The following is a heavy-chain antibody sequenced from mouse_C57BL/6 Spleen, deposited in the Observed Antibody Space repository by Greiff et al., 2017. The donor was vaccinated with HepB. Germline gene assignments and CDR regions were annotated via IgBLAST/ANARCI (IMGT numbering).Heavy chain of an antibody. V-gene: IGHV5-16*01. CDR3: ARVRAYGSKDYFDY. D-gene: IGHD1-1*01. CDR1: GFTFSDYY. CDR2: INYDGSST. J-gene: IGHJ2*01. Sequence: EVQLMESEGGLVQPGSFMKLSCTASGFTFSDYYMAWVRQVPEKGLEWVANINYDGSSTYYLDSLKSRFIISRDNAKNILYLQMSSLKSEDTATYYCARVRAYGSKDYFDYWGQGTTLTVSS.